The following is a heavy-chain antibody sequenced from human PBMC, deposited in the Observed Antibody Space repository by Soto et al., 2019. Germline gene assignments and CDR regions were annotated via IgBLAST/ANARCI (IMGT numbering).Heavy chain of an antibody. CDR2: IMLIFGTA. Sequence: SXKVSFTASGGTXISYSIRLVRQAPGQGLEWKGGIMLIFGTANYAQKFQGRVKITADKSTSTAYMDLSSLRSEDKAVYYCERDGGPMTTETPAGDMHVWGQGTTGTVSS. D-gene: IGHD4-17*01. CDR1: GGTXISYS. CDR3: ERDGGPMTTETPAGDMHV. V-gene: IGHV1-69*06. J-gene: IGHJ6*02.